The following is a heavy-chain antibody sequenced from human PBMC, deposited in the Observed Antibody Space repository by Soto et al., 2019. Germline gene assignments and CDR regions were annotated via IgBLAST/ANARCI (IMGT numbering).Heavy chain of an antibody. Sequence: SETLSLTCTVSGGSISSGDYYWSWIRQPPGKGLEWIGYIYYSGSTYYNPSLKSRVTISVDTSKNQFSLKLSSVTAADTAVYYCDRLLWGVANWFDTWGQGTLVTVSS. CDR2: IYYSGST. J-gene: IGHJ5*02. CDR3: DRLLWGVANWFDT. D-gene: IGHD2-8*01. V-gene: IGHV4-30-4*01. CDR1: GGSISSGDYY.